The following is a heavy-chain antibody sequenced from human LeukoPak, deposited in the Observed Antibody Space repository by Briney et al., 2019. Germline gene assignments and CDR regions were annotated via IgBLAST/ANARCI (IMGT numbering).Heavy chain of an antibody. CDR1: GYSFTSYA. CDR3: ARSRTSYSSSWYNWFDP. CDR2: INAGNGNT. D-gene: IGHD6-13*01. V-gene: IGHV1-3*01. Sequence: ASVKVSCKASGYSFTSYAMHWVRQAPGQRLEWMGWINAGNGNTKYSQQFQGRVTITRDTCASTAYMELSSLRSEDTAVYYCARSRTSYSSSWYNWFDPWGQGTLVTVSS. J-gene: IGHJ5*02.